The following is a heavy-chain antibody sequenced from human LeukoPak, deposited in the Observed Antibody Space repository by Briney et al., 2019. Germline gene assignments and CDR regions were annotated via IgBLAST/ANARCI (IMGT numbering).Heavy chain of an antibody. CDR3: AREPMIVVVGLDY. J-gene: IGHJ4*02. Sequence: SVKASCKASGGTFSSYAISWVRQAPGQGLEWMGGIIPIFGTANYAQKFQGRVTITADESTSTAYMELSSLRSEDTAVYYCAREPMIVVVGLDYWGQGTLVTVSS. CDR1: GGTFSSYA. D-gene: IGHD3-22*01. CDR2: IIPIFGTA. V-gene: IGHV1-69*13.